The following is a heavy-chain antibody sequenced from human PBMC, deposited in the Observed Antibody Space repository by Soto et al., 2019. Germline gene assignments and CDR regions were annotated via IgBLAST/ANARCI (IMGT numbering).Heavy chain of an antibody. CDR3: ASGLVEYSSSWYDY. CDR1: GFTFSNSW. J-gene: IGHJ4*02. Sequence: EVQLVESGGGLVQPGGSLRLSCAASGFTFSNSWMHWVRQAPGKGLVWVSRINSDGSSTSYADSVKGRFTISRDNAKNTLYLQMNSMRAEDTAVYYCASGLVEYSSSWYDYWGQGTLVTVSS. CDR2: INSDGSST. V-gene: IGHV3-74*01. D-gene: IGHD6-13*01.